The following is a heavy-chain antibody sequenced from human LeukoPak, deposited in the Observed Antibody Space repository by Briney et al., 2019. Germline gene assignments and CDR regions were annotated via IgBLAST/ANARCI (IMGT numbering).Heavy chain of an antibody. CDR3: ARDRDFLDY. J-gene: IGHJ4*02. CDR1: GGSMGLYY. D-gene: IGHD3-3*01. Sequence: SETLSLTCTVSGGSMGLYYWSWIRQPAGKGLEWIGRIYTSGSTNYNPSLKSRVTMSVDTSKKQFSLKLNSVTAADTAVYYCARDRDFLDYWGQGTLVTVSS. CDR2: IYTSGST. V-gene: IGHV4-4*07.